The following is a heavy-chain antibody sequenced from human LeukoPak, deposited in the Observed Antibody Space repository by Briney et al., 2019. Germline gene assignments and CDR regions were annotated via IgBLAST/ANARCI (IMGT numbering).Heavy chain of an antibody. CDR3: ARYAPTYYYDSSGYYSAYYFDY. D-gene: IGHD3-22*01. J-gene: IGHJ4*02. Sequence: SETLSLTCAVYGGSFSGYYWSWIRQPPGKGLEWIGEINHGGSTNYNPSLKSRVTMSVDTSKNQFSLKLSSVTAADTAVYYCARYAPTYYYDSSGYYSAYYFDYWGQGTLVTVSS. CDR1: GGSFSGYY. V-gene: IGHV4-34*01. CDR2: INHGGST.